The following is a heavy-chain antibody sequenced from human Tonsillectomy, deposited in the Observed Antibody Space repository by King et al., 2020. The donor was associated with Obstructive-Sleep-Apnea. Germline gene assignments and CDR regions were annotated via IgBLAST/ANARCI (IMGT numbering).Heavy chain of an antibody. CDR1: GFTFGDYA. CDR2: IRSNAYGGTT. Sequence: VQLVESGGGLVQPGRSLRLSCTASGFTFGDYAMSWFRQAPGKGLEWVGFIRSNAYGGTTEYAASVKGRFTISRDESKSIASLQMNSLKTEDTAVYYCTRDMWARGPGDYWGQGTLVTVSS. V-gene: IGHV3-49*03. J-gene: IGHJ4*02. CDR3: TRDMWARGPGDY. D-gene: IGHD1-26*01.